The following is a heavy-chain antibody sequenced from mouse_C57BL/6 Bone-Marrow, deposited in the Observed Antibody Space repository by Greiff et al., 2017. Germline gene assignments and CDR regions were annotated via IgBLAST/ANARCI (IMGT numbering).Heavy chain of an antibody. D-gene: IGHD3-3*01. CDR2: IHPNSGST. J-gene: IGHJ3*01. CDR1: GYTFTSYW. Sequence: QVHVKQPGAELVKPGASVKLSCKASGYTFTSYWMHWVKQRPGQGLEWIGMIHPNSGSTNYNEKFKSKATLTVDKSSSTAYMQLSSLTSEDSAVYYCAREKSRAWFSFGGRGTLTTVT. V-gene: IGHV1-64*01. CDR3: AREKSRAWFSF.